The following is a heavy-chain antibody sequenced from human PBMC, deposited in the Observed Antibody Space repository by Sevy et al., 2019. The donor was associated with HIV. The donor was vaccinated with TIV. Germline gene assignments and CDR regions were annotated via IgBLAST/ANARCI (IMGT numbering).Heavy chain of an antibody. CDR1: GFTFSSYA. V-gene: IGHV3-23*01. Sequence: GGSLRLSCAASGFTFSSYAMSWVRQAPGKGLEWVSAISGSGGSTYYADSVKGWFTISRDNSKNTLYLQMNSLRAEDTAVYYCAKGAARSSCNYSAFGIWGQGTMVTASS. CDR2: ISGSGGST. CDR3: AKGAARSSCNYSAFGI. D-gene: IGHD4-4*01. J-gene: IGHJ3*02.